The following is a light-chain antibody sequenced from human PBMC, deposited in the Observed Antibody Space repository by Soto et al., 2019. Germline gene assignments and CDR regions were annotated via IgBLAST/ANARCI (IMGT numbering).Light chain of an antibody. CDR1: SSNIGKTF. V-gene: IGLV1-51*01. CDR2: DNY. CDR3: SAWDTSLHALI. Sequence: QSVLPQPPAVSAAPGQKVTISCSGTSSNIGKTFVSWYQHLPGTAPKLLIYDNYKRPSGIPDRFSGSKSGTSATLGITGLQTGDEAEYYCSAWDTSLHALILGGGTKLTVL. J-gene: IGLJ2*01.